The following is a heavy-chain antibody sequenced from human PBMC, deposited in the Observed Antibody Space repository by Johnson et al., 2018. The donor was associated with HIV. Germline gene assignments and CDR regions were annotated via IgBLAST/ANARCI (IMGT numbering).Heavy chain of an antibody. CDR2: ISYDGSNK. J-gene: IGHJ3*02. Sequence: QVQLVESGGGVVQPGRSLRLSCAASGFTLSSYAMHWVRQAPGKGLEWAAVISYDGSNKYYADSVKGRFTISRDNAKNSLYLQINSLRAEDTAVYYCARTRSGWAHDAFDIWGQGTIVTVSS. CDR3: ARTRSGWAHDAFDI. D-gene: IGHD6-19*01. CDR1: GFTLSSYA. V-gene: IGHV3-30-3*01.